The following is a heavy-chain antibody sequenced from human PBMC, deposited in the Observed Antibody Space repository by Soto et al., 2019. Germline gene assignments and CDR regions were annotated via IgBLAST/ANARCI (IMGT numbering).Heavy chain of an antibody. CDR2: INSNSRYT. D-gene: IGHD4-17*01. CDR1: GFTFSIYS. CDR3: VRDLNTVTTAYLHH. Sequence: PGGSLRLSCTASGFTFSIYSMNWVRQAPGKGLEWVSSINSNSRYTYYADSVKGRFTISRDNARNSLSLQMNSLRADDTAVYYCVRDLNTVTTAYLHHWGQGTLVTVSS. V-gene: IGHV3-21*01. J-gene: IGHJ1*01.